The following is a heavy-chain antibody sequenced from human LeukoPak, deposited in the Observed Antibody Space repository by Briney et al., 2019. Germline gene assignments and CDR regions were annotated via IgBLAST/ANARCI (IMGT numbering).Heavy chain of an antibody. V-gene: IGHV3-21*01. CDR1: GFTFSRYS. CDR2: ISTSSIYI. J-gene: IGHJ5*02. CDR3: ARDATYCAGGSCSRFDP. D-gene: IGHD2-15*01. Sequence: GSLRLSCAASGFTFSRYSMNWVRQAPGKGLEWVSSISTSSIYIYYADSVKGRLTISRDNAKNSLYLQMNSLRAEDTALCYCARDATYCAGGSCSRFDPWGQGTLVTVSS.